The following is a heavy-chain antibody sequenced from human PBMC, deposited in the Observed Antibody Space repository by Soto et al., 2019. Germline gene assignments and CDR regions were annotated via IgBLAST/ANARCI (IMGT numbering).Heavy chain of an antibody. CDR1: GGSFSGYI. V-gene: IGHV4-34*01. CDR2: INHSGSA. Sequence: SETLSLTCDVYGGSFSGYIWTWIRQTPGKGLQWIGQINHSGSANYNPSLKSRVTISVHTSNSQFSLELSSVTAADAAVYFCANDYGDYRNDAFDIWSQGTEVTVSS. CDR3: ANDYGDYRNDAFDI. J-gene: IGHJ3*02. D-gene: IGHD4-17*01.